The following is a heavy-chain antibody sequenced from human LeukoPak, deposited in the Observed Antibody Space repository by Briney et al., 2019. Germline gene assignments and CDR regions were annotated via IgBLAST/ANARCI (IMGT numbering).Heavy chain of an antibody. Sequence: SETLSLTCTVSGGSINNGGYYWSWIRQHPGKGLEWIGYIYYSGSSYYNPSLRSRVTISVDTSKNHFSLKLSSVAAADTAVYYCARNRDGYNSFDYWGQGTLVTVSS. CDR1: GGSINNGGYY. V-gene: IGHV4-31*03. CDR3: ARNRDGYNSFDY. D-gene: IGHD5-24*01. CDR2: IYYSGSS. J-gene: IGHJ4*02.